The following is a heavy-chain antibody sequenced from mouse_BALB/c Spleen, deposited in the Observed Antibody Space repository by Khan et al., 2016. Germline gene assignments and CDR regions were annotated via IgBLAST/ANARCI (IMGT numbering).Heavy chain of an antibody. D-gene: IGHD2-1*01. CDR2: ILPGSGST. Sequence: QVQLKESGAELMKPGASVKISCKATGYTFSSYWIEWVKQRPGHGLEWIGEILPGSGSTNYNEKFKGKATFTADTYSNTAYMQLSSLTSEDSAVYYGSISDYGNYGDYWGQGTTLTVSS. J-gene: IGHJ2*01. V-gene: IGHV1-9*01. CDR3: SISDYGNYGDY. CDR1: GYTFSSYW.